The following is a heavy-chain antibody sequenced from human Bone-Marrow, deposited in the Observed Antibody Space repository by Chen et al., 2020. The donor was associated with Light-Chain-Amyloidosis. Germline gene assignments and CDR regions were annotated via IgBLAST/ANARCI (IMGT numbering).Heavy chain of an antibody. Sequence: EVQLEQSGPEVKKTGESLKISCKGSGYTFPNYWIGWVRQMPGKGLEWMGVIYPDDSDARYSPSFEGQVTISADKPITTAYLQWRSLKASDTAMYYCARRRDGYNFDYWGQGTLVTVSS. CDR3: ARRRDGYNFDY. CDR2: IYPDDSDA. J-gene: IGHJ4*02. D-gene: IGHD5-12*01. V-gene: IGHV5-51*01. CDR1: GYTFPNYW.